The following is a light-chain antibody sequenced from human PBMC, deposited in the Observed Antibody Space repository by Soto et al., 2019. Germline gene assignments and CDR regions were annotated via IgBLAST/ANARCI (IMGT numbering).Light chain of an antibody. CDR3: NSYTRSSTLV. CDR1: SSDVGGYNY. Sequence: QSALTQPASVSGSPGQSITISCTGTSSDVGGYNYVSWYQHHPGKAPKLMIYEVSDRPSGISNRFSGSKSGNTASLTISGLQAEDEADYYCNSYTRSSTLVFGGGTKLTVL. V-gene: IGLV2-14*01. J-gene: IGLJ2*01. CDR2: EVS.